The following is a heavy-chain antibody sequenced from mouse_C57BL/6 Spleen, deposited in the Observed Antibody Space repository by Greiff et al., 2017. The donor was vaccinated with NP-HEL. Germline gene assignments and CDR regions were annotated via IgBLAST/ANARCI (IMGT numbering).Heavy chain of an antibody. CDR2: ISDGGSYT. CDR3: AREDSSGSAWFAY. CDR1: GFTFSSYA. Sequence: EVQRVESGGGLVKPGGSLKLSCAASGFTFSSYAMSWVRQTPEKRLEWVATISDGGSYTYYPDNVKGRFTISRDNAKNNLYLQMSHLKSEDTAMYYCAREDSSGSAWFAYWGQGTLVTVSA. J-gene: IGHJ3*01. V-gene: IGHV5-4*01. D-gene: IGHD3-2*02.